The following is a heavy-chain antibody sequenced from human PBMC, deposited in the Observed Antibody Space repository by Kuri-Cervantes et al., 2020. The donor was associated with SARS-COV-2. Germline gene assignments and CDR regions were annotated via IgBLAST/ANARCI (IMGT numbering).Heavy chain of an antibody. D-gene: IGHD1-26*01. Sequence: GGSLRLSCAASGFTFSSYAMSWVRQAPGKGLEWVSAISGSGGSTYYADSVKGRFTISRDNSKNTLYLQMNSLRAEDTAVYYCARELGKVVGATPYFHYHMDVWGKGTTVTVSS. V-gene: IGHV3-23*01. CDR3: ARELGKVVGATPYFHYHMDV. CDR1: GFTFSSYA. J-gene: IGHJ6*03. CDR2: ISGSGGST.